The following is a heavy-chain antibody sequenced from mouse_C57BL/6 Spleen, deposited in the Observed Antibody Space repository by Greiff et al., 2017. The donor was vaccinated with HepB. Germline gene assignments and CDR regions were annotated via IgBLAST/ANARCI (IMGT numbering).Heavy chain of an antibody. J-gene: IGHJ4*01. Sequence: QVQLQQPGAELVKPGASVKLSCKASGYTFTSYWMQWVKQRPGQGLEWIGEIDPSDSYTNYNQKFKGKATLTVDTSSSTAYMQLSSLTSEDSAVYYCARTSYGSSYLYAMDYWGQGTSVTVSS. CDR3: ARTSYGSSYLYAMDY. CDR2: IDPSDSYT. V-gene: IGHV1-50*01. D-gene: IGHD1-1*01. CDR1: GYTFTSYW.